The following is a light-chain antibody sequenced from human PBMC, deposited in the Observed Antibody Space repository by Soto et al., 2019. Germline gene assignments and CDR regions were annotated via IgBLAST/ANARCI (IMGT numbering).Light chain of an antibody. CDR1: RGIGST. CDR2: DTS. V-gene: IGKV3-15*01. CDR3: QHYVTWPLA. J-gene: IGKJ4*01. Sequence: EVVMTQSPATLSVSPGERATLSCRASRGIGSTLAWYQQKPGQTPRLLIYDTSTRATGVPARFIGSQSGAEFTLTITSLQSEDFAIYYCQHYVTWPLACGGGTRVENK.